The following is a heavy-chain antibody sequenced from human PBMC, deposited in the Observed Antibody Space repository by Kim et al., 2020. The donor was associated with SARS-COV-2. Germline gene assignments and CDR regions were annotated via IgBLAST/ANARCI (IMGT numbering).Heavy chain of an antibody. CDR3: ARQGPIRFLEWLLPYYYYGMDV. V-gene: IGHV4-39*01. Sequence: SETLSLTCTVSGGSISSSSYYWGWIRQPPGKGLEWIGSIYYSGSTYYNPSLKSRVTISVDTSKNQFSLKLSSVTAADTAVYYCARQGPIRFLEWLLPYYYYGMDVWGQGTTVTVSS. CDR1: GGSISSSSYY. J-gene: IGHJ6*02. CDR2: IYYSGST. D-gene: IGHD3-3*01.